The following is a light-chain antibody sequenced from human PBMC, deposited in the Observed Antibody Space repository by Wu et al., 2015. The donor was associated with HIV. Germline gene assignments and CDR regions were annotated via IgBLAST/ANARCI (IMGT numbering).Light chain of an antibody. CDR2: CI. V-gene: IGKV1-39*01. J-gene: IGKJ2*03. CDR3: QQSFSTPPENS. Sequence: SVEARRXHXXRASQSISQVLNWYQQKPRESPNAPDLCCIQFANGVPSRFSGSGSGTDFTLTISSVEPEDFATYYCQQSFSTPPENSFGQGTKLGVK. CDR1: QSISQV.